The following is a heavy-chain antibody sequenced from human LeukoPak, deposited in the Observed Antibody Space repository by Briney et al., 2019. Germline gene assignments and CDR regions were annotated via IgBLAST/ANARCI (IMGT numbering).Heavy chain of an antibody. CDR2: INSDGSST. CDR3: ARVYDFWSGYYHFDN. D-gene: IGHD3-3*01. CDR1: GFTLSSSW. Sequence: GGSLRLSCVASGFTLSSSWMHWVRQAPGKGLVWVSRINSDGSSTNYADPVKGRFTISRDNAKNTMYLQMNSLRAEDTAVYYCARVYDFWSGYYHFDNWGQGTLVTVSS. V-gene: IGHV3-74*01. J-gene: IGHJ4*02.